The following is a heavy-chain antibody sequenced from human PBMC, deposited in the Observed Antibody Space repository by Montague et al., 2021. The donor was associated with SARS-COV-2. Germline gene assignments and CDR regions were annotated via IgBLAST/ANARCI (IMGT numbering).Heavy chain of an antibody. CDR3: ARAPDGYGTFGY. V-gene: IGHV4-61*02. Sequence: TLSLTCSVSGDSIGSGSYYWSWIRRAAGEGLEWIGRIYTSGRTDYNPSLINRVIISLDTSKNQFSLKLSSLTTADTGVYYCARAPDGYGTFGYWGQGIPVIVSS. CDR1: GDSIGSGSYY. CDR2: IYTSGRT. J-gene: IGHJ4*02. D-gene: IGHD5-24*01.